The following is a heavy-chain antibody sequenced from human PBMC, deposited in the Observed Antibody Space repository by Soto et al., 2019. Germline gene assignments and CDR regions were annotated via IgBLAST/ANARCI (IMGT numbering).Heavy chain of an antibody. CDR2: IWYDGSNK. D-gene: IGHD2-21*02. J-gene: IGHJ4*02. V-gene: IGHV3-33*01. Sequence: GGSLRLSCAASGFTFSSYGMHWVRQAPGKGLEWVAVIWYDGSNKYYADSVKGRFTISRDNSKNTLYLQMNSLRAEDTAAYYCARDRREGGDPKYYFDYWGQGTLVTVSS. CDR1: GFTFSSYG. CDR3: ARDRREGGDPKYYFDY.